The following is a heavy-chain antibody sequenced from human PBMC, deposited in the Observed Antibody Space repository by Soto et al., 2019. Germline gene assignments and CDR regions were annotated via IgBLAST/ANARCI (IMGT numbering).Heavy chain of an antibody. Sequence: QELLQQWGAGLLRSSETLSLTCAVSGGSFSGYYWNWIRQAPGRGPEWIGEINDSGAKTYHPSLKSRVSMSVDTSKKEVSLNLTSVNVADTAVYYCARGVVGSGLYYCDFWGQGTLVTVSS. CDR1: GGSFSGYY. D-gene: IGHD3-16*01. J-gene: IGHJ4*02. CDR2: INDSGAK. CDR3: ARGVVGSGLYYCDF. V-gene: IGHV4-34*01.